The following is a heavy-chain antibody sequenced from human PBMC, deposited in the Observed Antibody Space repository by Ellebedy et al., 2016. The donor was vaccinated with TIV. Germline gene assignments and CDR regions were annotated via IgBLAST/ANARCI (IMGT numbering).Heavy chain of an antibody. CDR3: AANYYDSSGYRD. D-gene: IGHD3-22*01. CDR1: GCTFSSYA. Sequence: AASVKVSCKASGCTFSSYAISWVRQAPGQGLEWMGGIIPIFGTANYAQKFQGRVTITADESKSTAYMELSSLRSEDTAVYYCAANYYDSSGYRDWGQGTLVTVSS. V-gene: IGHV1-69*13. CDR2: IIPIFGTA. J-gene: IGHJ4*02.